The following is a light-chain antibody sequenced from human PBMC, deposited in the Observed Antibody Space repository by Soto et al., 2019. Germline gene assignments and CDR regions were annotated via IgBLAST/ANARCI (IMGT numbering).Light chain of an antibody. J-gene: IGKJ1*01. CDR3: QQYETYPWT. CDR1: QSVSSW. Sequence: DIQMTQSPSTLSASVRGRVTITCRASQSVSSWLAWYQQKPGKAPKLLIYDASSLQSGVPSRFSGSGSGTEFTITISSLQPDDFATYYCQQYETYPWTFGQGTKVEIK. CDR2: DAS. V-gene: IGKV1-5*01.